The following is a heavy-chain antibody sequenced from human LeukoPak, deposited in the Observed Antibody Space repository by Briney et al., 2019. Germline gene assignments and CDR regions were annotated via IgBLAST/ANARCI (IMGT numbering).Heavy chain of an antibody. CDR1: GGSFSGYY. CDR2: INHSGST. CDR3: AGGDSSGWYWVDY. V-gene: IGHV4-34*01. D-gene: IGHD6-19*01. Sequence: SETLSLTCAVYGGSFSGYYWSWIRQPPGKGLEWIGEINHSGSTNYSPSLKSRVTISVDTSKNQFSLKLSSVTAADTAVYYCAGGDSSGWYWVDYWGQGTLVTVSS. J-gene: IGHJ4*02.